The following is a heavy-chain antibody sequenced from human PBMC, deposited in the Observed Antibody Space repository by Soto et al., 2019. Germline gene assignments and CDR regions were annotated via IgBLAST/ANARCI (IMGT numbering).Heavy chain of an antibody. CDR1: GFTFSSYG. D-gene: IGHD3-16*01. CDR3: GRDLGGVGSY. Sequence: GGSLRLSCAASGFTFSSYGMHWVRQAPGKGLEWVAVISYDGSNKYYADSVKGRFTISRDNSKNTLYLQMNSLRAEDTAVYYCGRDLGGVGSYWGQGTLVTVSS. J-gene: IGHJ4*02. CDR2: ISYDGSNK. V-gene: IGHV3-30*03.